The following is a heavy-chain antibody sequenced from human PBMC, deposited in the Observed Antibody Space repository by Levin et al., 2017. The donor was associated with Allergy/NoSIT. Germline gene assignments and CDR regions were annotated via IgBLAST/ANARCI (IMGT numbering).Heavy chain of an antibody. D-gene: IGHD3-10*01. CDR2: IKSKTDGGTT. Sequence: GGSLRLSFAASGFTFSNAWLSWVRQAPGKGLEWVGRIKSKTDGGTTDYAAPVKGRFTISRHDSKNTLYLQMNSLKTEDTAVYYCTTFAYYYGSGALDYWGQGTLVTVSS. J-gene: IGHJ4*02. CDR3: TTFAYYYGSGALDY. CDR1: GFTFSNAW. V-gene: IGHV3-15*01.